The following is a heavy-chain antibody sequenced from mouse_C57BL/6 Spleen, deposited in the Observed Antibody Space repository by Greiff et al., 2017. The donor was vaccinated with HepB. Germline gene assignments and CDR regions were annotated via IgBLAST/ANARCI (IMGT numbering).Heavy chain of an antibody. V-gene: IGHV1-52*01. CDR2: IDPSDSET. CDR1: GYTFTSYW. D-gene: IGHD1-1*01. J-gene: IGHJ4*01. Sequence: QVQLQQPGAELVRPGSSVKLSCKASGYTFTSYWMHWVKQRPIQGLEWIGNIDPSDSETHYNQKFKDKATLTVDKSSSTAYMQLSSLTSEDSAVYYCARGGGTVVEGVDYWGQGTSVTVSS. CDR3: ARGGGTVVEGVDY.